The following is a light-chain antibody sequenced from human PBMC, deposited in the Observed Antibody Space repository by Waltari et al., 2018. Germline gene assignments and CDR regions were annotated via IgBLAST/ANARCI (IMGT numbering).Light chain of an antibody. Sequence: QSALTQPASVSGSPGQSVTISCTGTSMSVGGYNFVSWYQQHPGRAPKLMIYDVTHRPSGVSTRFSGSKSGDTASLTISGLQAADEAEYYCSSYSSTNTVVFGGGTQLTV. CDR3: SSYSSTNTVV. J-gene: IGLJ3*02. V-gene: IGLV2-14*03. CDR2: DVT. CDR1: SMSVGGYNF.